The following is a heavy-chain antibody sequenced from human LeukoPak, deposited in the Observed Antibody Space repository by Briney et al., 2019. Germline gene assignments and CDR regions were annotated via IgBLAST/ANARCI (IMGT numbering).Heavy chain of an antibody. V-gene: IGHV4-39*01. CDR2: IYYSGST. Sequence: KPSETLSLTCTVSGGSISSSSYYWGWIRQPPGKGLEWIGSIYYSGSTYYNPSLKSRVTISVDTSKNQFSLKLSSVTAADTAVYYCARQNYDFWSGHPALFDPWGQGTLVTVSS. CDR3: ARQNYDFWSGHPALFDP. CDR1: GGSISSSSYY. D-gene: IGHD3-3*01. J-gene: IGHJ5*02.